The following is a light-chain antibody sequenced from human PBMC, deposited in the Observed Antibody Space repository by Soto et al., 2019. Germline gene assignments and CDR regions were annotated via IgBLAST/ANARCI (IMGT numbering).Light chain of an antibody. Sequence: EIVLTQSPGTLPLSPGERATLSCRASQSVSSSYLAWYQQKPGQAPRLLIYGASSRATGIPDRFSGSGSGTDFTLTISRLEPEDFAVYYCQQYGSSPEWTFGQGTKV. CDR1: QSVSSSY. V-gene: IGKV3-20*01. CDR2: GAS. CDR3: QQYGSSPEWT. J-gene: IGKJ1*01.